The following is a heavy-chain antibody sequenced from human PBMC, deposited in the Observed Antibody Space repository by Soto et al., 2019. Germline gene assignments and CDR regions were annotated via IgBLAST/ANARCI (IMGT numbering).Heavy chain of an antibody. CDR1: GFTFSDYY. J-gene: IGHJ4*02. V-gene: IGHV3-11*06. D-gene: IGHD5-12*01. CDR2: ISSSSSYT. Sequence: GSLRLSCAASGFTFSDYYMSWSRQAPGKGLEWVSYISSSSSYTNYADSVKGRFTISRDNAKNSLYLQMNSLRAEDTAVYYCAREALPTVDIVYFDYWGQGTLVTVSS. CDR3: AREALPTVDIVYFDY.